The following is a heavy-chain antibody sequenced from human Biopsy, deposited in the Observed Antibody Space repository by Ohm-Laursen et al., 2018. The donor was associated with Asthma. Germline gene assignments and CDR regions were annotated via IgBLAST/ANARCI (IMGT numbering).Heavy chain of an antibody. CDR3: AREGVAGTHIED. Sequence: SLRLSCAAPGFSISSYGMHWVRQAPGKGLEWVTLIWYDGSKKYYSESVKGRFTIARDNSKNTLYLQMNSLTAEDTAVYYCAREGVAGTHIEDWGQGTLVTVSS. J-gene: IGHJ4*02. D-gene: IGHD6-19*01. CDR2: IWYDGSKK. V-gene: IGHV3-33*01. CDR1: GFSISSYG.